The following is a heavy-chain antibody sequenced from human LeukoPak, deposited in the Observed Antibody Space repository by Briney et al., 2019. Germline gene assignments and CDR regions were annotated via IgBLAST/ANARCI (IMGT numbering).Heavy chain of an antibody. Sequence: PGGSLRLSCAASGFTVSTNYMTWVRQAPGKGLEWVSTIYIGGSTYYADSVKGRFTISRDNSKNTLYLQMNSLRAEDTAVYYCARGLFTGGTYYGYWGQGTLVTVSS. D-gene: IGHD4-17*01. J-gene: IGHJ4*02. CDR2: IYIGGST. V-gene: IGHV3-66*02. CDR1: GFTVSTNY. CDR3: ARGLFTGGTYYGY.